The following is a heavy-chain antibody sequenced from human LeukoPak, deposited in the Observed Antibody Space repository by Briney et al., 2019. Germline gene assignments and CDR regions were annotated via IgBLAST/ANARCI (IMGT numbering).Heavy chain of an antibody. Sequence: SETLSLTCTVSGGSISGFYWSWIRQPAGKGLEWIGSIYTSGSTNYNPSLKSRVTMSVDTSKNQFSLKLSSVTAADTAVYYCAREGYSSSWYHGNWFDPWGQGTLVTVSS. D-gene: IGHD6-13*01. CDR3: AREGYSSSWYHGNWFDP. CDR1: GGSISGFY. J-gene: IGHJ5*02. CDR2: IYTSGST. V-gene: IGHV4-4*07.